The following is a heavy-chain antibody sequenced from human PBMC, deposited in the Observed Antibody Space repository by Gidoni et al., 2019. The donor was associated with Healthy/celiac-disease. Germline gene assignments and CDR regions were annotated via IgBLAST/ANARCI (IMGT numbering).Heavy chain of an antibody. D-gene: IGHD2-15*01. CDR1: GFTFSRYS. J-gene: IGHJ6*02. Sequence: EVQLVESGGGLVKPGGSLRLSCAASGFTFSRYSMTWVRQAPGKGLEWVSSISSSSSYIYYADSVKGRFTISRDNAKNSLYLQMNSLRAEDTAVYYCARDDACSGGSCYYYYGMDVWGQGTTVTVSS. CDR2: ISSSSSYI. V-gene: IGHV3-21*01. CDR3: ARDDACSGGSCYYYYGMDV.